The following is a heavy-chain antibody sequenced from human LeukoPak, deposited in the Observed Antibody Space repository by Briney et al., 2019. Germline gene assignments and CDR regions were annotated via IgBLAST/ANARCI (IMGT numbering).Heavy chain of an antibody. Sequence: SETLSLTCAVSGGSISSSNWWSWVRQPPGKGLEWIGEIYHSGSTNYNPSLKSRVTISVDKSKNQFSLKLSSVTAADTAAYYCARKVGATSFTPFDYWGQGTLVTVSS. V-gene: IGHV4-4*02. CDR3: ARKVGATSFTPFDY. CDR1: GGSISSSNW. CDR2: IYHSGST. D-gene: IGHD1-26*01. J-gene: IGHJ4*02.